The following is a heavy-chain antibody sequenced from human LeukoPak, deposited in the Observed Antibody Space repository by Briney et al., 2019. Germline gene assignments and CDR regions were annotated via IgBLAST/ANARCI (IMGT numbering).Heavy chain of an antibody. CDR3: ARDWGLTYYYFYYYMDV. D-gene: IGHD3-10*01. CDR1: GFTFSSYW. J-gene: IGHJ6*03. Sequence: GGSLRLSCAASGFTFSSYWMSWARQAPGKGLEWVANIKQDGSEKYYVDSVKGRFTISRDNAKNSLYLQMNSLRGEDTAVYYCARDWGLTYYYFYYYMDVWGKGTTVTVSS. V-gene: IGHV3-7*01. CDR2: IKQDGSEK.